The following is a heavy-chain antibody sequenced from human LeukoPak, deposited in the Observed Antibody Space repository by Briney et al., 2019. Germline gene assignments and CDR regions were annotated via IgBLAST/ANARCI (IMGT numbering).Heavy chain of an antibody. CDR1: GFTFSSYA. J-gene: IGHJ4*02. V-gene: IGHV3-23*01. D-gene: IGHD2-8*01. CDR2: ISDSGDYT. Sequence: GGSPRLSCAGSGFTFSSYAMSWVRQAPGKGLEWVSAISDSGDYTYYADSVKGRFTISRDNSKNTLYLHVNSLRAEDTAVYYCAKDTSIGKYCTSGVCSPFDYWGQGTLVTVSS. CDR3: AKDTSIGKYCTSGVCSPFDY.